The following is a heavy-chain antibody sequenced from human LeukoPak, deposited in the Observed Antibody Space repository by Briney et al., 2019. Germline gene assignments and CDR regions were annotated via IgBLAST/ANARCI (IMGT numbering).Heavy chain of an antibody. J-gene: IGHJ6*02. CDR2: ISYDGSNK. D-gene: IGHD3-10*01. V-gene: IGHV3-30*04. CDR3: ARDPRSGGPSYYGMDV. CDR1: GFTFSSYA. Sequence: QAGGSLRLSCAASGFTFSSYAMHWVRQAPGKGLEWEAVISYDGSNKYYADSVKGRFTISRDNSKNTLYLQMNSLRAEDTAVYYCARDPRSGGPSYYGMDVWGQGTTVTVSS.